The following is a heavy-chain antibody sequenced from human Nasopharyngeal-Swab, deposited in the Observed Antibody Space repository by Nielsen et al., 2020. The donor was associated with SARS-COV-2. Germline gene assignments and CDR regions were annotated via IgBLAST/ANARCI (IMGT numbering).Heavy chain of an antibody. V-gene: IGHV3-21*01. D-gene: IGHD3-3*01. Sequence: GESLKISCAASGFTFNNYNFNWVRQAPGKGLEWVSSISSSSSYIYYADSVKGRFTISRDNAKNSLYLQMHSLRAEDTAVYYCARDGLDYDFWSAYFMDVWGQGTTVTVSS. CDR3: ARDGLDYDFWSAYFMDV. J-gene: IGHJ6*02. CDR1: GFTFNNYN. CDR2: ISSSSSYI.